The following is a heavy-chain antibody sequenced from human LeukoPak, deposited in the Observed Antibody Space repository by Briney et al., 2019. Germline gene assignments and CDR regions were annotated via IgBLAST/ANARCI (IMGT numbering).Heavy chain of an antibody. D-gene: IGHD3-22*01. CDR2: IYYSGST. CDR3: ARVRDSSGYDYYYYMDV. Sequence: SETLSLTCTVSGGSISSYYWSWIRQPPGKGLEWIGYIYYSGSTNYNPSLKSRVTISVDTSKNQFSRKLSSVTAADTAVYYCARVRDSSGYDYYYYMDVWGKGTTVTVSS. J-gene: IGHJ6*03. V-gene: IGHV4-59*01. CDR1: GGSISSYY.